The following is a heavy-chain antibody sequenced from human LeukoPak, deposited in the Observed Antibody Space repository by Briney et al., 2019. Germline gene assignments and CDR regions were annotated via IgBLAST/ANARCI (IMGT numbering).Heavy chain of an antibody. D-gene: IGHD2-15*01. V-gene: IGHV3-48*04. CDR2: ISSSSSTI. J-gene: IGHJ6*02. CDR1: GFTFSSYS. CDR3: ARDPIVVVVDYYYCGMDV. Sequence: GGSLRLSCAASGFTFSSYSMNWVRQAPGKGLEWVSYISSSSSTIYYADSVKGRFTISRDNAKNSLYLQMNSLRAEDTAVYYCARDPIVVVVDYYYCGMDVWGQGTTVTVSS.